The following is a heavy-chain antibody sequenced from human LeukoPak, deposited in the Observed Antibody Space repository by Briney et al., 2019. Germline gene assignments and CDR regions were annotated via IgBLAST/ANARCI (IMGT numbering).Heavy chain of an antibody. CDR1: GGSISSSSYY. Sequence: PSETLSLTCAVSGGSISSSSYYWGWIRQPPGKGLEWIGSIYYSGNTYYNPSLKSRVTISVDTSENQFSLKLSSVTAADTAVYYCARPDKYDFWFDPWGQGTLVTVSS. V-gene: IGHV4-39*01. CDR2: IYYSGNT. D-gene: IGHD3-3*01. J-gene: IGHJ5*02. CDR3: ARPDKYDFWFDP.